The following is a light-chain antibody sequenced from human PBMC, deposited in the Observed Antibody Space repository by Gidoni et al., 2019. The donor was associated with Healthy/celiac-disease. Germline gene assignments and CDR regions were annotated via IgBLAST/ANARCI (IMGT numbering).Light chain of an antibody. J-gene: IGKJ1*01. CDR2: AAS. Sequence: DIQMTHSPSSLSASVGDRVTITCRGSQSISNFLNWYQQKPGKAPKLLIYAASSFQSGVPSRFSGSGSGTDFTLTISRLQPEDFATYFCQQTYSAPRTFGQGTKVEVK. CDR3: QQTYSAPRT. CDR1: QSISNF. V-gene: IGKV1-39*01.